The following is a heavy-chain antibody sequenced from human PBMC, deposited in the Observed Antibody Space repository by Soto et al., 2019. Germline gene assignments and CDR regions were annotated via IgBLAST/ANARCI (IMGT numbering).Heavy chain of an antibody. CDR2: IDWDDNK. Sequence: GPTLVNPTQTLTLTCTFSGFSLSTSGMCVSWIRQPPGKALEWLALIDWDDNKYYSTSLKTRLSISKDTSKNQVVLTMTNMDPVDTATYYCARIRNTRGSGWYYFDYWGQGTLVTVSS. CDR3: ARIRNTRGSGWYYFDY. CDR1: GFSLSTSGMC. V-gene: IGHV2-70*01. J-gene: IGHJ4*02. D-gene: IGHD6-19*01.